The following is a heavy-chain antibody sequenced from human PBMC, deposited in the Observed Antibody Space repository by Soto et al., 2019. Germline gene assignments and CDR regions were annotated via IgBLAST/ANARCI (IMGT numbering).Heavy chain of an antibody. CDR2: IWYDGSNK. D-gene: IGHD2-8*01. V-gene: IGHV3-33*01. CDR1: GFTFSSYG. CDR3: ARFDCTNGVCYTPYYYGMDV. Sequence: GGSLRLSCAASGFTFSSYGMHWVRQAPGKGLEWVAVIWYDGSNKYYADSVKGRFTISRDNSKNTLYLQMNSLRAEDTAVYYCARFDCTNGVCYTPYYYGMDVWGQGTTVTVSS. J-gene: IGHJ6*02.